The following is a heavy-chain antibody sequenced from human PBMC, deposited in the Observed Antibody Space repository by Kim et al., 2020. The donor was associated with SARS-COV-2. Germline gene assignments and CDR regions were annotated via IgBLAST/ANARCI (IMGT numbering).Heavy chain of an antibody. CDR3: ASGAGTAS. Sequence: VRQGPGKGLEWVSASSGGGDSTYYADSLRGRFTISRDNSKNTFYLHMDSLRADDTAVYYCASGAGTASWGQGTLVTVSS. D-gene: IGHD1-26*01. CDR2: SSGGGDST. J-gene: IGHJ5*02. V-gene: IGHV3-23*01.